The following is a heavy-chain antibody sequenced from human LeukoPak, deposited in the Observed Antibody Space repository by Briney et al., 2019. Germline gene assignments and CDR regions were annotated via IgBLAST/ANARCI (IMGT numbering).Heavy chain of an antibody. V-gene: IGHV4-61*02. CDR3: ARGYSYGPNYFDY. CDR1: GASISSGSYY. J-gene: IGHJ4*02. D-gene: IGHD5-18*01. Sequence: SETLSLTCTVSGASISSGSYYWNWIRRPAGKGLEWIGLIYISGSTNYNPSLKSRFTISIHTSKTPFSLKLLSVTAADSAVYYCARGYSYGPNYFDYWGQGTLVTVSS. CDR2: IYISGST.